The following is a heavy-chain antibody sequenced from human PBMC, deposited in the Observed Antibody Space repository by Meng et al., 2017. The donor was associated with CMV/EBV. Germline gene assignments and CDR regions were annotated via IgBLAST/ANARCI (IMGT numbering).Heavy chain of an antibody. CDR1: GYTFTGYY. J-gene: IGHJ6*02. CDR2: INPNSGGT. CDR3: ARSSYYDSSGYYYLGGMDV. Sequence: ASVKVSCKASGYTFTGYYMHWVRQAPGQGLEWMGWINPNSGGTNYAQKFQGRVTIPVDTSKNQFSLKLSSVTAADTAVYYCARSSYYDSSGYYYLGGMDVWGQGTTVTVSS. V-gene: IGHV1-2*02. D-gene: IGHD3-22*01.